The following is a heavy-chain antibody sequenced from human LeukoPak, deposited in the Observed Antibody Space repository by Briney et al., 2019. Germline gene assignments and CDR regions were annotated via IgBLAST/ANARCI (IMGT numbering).Heavy chain of an antibody. CDR3: ARDHYGDYHFDY. CDR2: ISGSGGST. Sequence: GGSLRLSCAASGFTFSSDAMSWVRQAPGKGLEWVSAISGSGGSTYYADSVKGRFTISRDNSKNTLYLQMNSLRAEDTAVYYCARDHYGDYHFDYWGQGTLVTVSS. J-gene: IGHJ4*02. D-gene: IGHD4-17*01. CDR1: GFTFSSDA. V-gene: IGHV3-23*01.